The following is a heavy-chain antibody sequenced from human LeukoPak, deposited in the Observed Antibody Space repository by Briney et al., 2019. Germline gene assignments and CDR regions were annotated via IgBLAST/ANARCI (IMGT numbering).Heavy chain of an antibody. CDR2: ISTDGATT. Sequence: GGSLRLSCAASGFTFSSYGMSWVRQAPGKGLEWVSIISTDGATTHYADSVKGRFTISRDNSKNTLYLQMSSLRAEDTAVYYCAKEDLLRSYFFDYWGQGTLVTVSS. CDR1: GFTFSSYG. V-gene: IGHV3-23*01. CDR3: AKEDLLRSYFFDY. D-gene: IGHD2-15*01. J-gene: IGHJ4*02.